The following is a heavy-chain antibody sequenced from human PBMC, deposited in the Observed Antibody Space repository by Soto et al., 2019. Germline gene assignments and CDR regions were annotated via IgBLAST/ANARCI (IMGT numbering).Heavy chain of an antibody. V-gene: IGHV4-61*08. CDR3: APLRRLAPVATYDSQSTDV. CDR1: GASVSTDGYY. J-gene: IGHJ6*02. D-gene: IGHD5-12*01. Sequence: PSETLSLTCTVSGASVSTDGYYWSWIRQPPGKGLEWIGYIYYSGSTDYNPSLKSRVTTSVDTSKNQFSLRLTSVTAADTAIYNCAPLRRLAPVATYDSQSTDVWGQGTTVTASS. CDR2: IYYSGST.